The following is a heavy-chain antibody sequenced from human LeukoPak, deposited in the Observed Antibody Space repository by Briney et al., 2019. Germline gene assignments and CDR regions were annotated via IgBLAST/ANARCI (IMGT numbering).Heavy chain of an antibody. V-gene: IGHV1-69*05. CDR3: ARDFQPRYYYYYMDV. J-gene: IGHJ6*03. Sequence: SVKVSCKASGYTFTSYGISWVRQAPGQGLEWMGGIIPIFGTANYAQKFQGRVTITTDESTSTAYMELSSLRSEDTAVYYCARDFQPRYYYYYMDVWGKGTTVTVSS. CDR2: IIPIFGTA. CDR1: GYTFTSYG. D-gene: IGHD2-2*01.